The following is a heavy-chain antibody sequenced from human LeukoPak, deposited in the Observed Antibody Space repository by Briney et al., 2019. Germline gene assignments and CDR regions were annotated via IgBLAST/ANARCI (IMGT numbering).Heavy chain of an antibody. D-gene: IGHD6-19*01. CDR1: GFTFSSYG. V-gene: IGHV3-30*18. CDR3: AKESWLAEHFSYYFDY. Sequence: PGRSLRLSCAAPGFTFSSYGMHWVRQAPAKGLEWVAVISYDGSNKYYADSVKGRFTISRDNSKNTLYLQMNSLRAEDTAVYYCAKESWLAEHFSYYFDYWGQGTLVTVSS. CDR2: ISYDGSNK. J-gene: IGHJ4*02.